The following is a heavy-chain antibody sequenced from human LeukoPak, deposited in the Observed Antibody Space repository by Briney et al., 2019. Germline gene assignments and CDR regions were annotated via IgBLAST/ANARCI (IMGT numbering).Heavy chain of an antibody. D-gene: IGHD3-10*01. J-gene: IGHJ4*02. CDR3: AREATMVRGVYDY. CDR1: GGTFSSYA. V-gene: IGHV1-69*04. CDR2: IIPILGIA. Sequence: GSSVKVSCKASGGTFSSYAISWVRQAPGQGLEWMGRIIPILGIANYAQKFQGRVTITADKSTSTAYMALSSLRSEDTAVYYCAREATMVRGVYDYWGQGTLVTVSS.